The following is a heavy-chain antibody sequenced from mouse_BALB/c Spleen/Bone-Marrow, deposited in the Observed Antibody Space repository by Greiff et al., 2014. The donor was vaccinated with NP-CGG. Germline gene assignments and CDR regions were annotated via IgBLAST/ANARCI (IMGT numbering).Heavy chain of an antibody. CDR3: ARAGYDGYPWYFDV. CDR1: GFTFSDYG. D-gene: IGHD2-3*01. V-gene: IGHV5-15*02. CDR2: ISNLAYSV. Sequence: EVMLVESGGGSVQPGGSRKLSCAASGFTFSDYGMAWVRQAPGKGPEWVAFISNLAYSVYYADTVTGRFTISRENAKNTLYLEISSLRSEDSAMYYCARAGYDGYPWYFDVWGAGTTVTVSS. J-gene: IGHJ1*01.